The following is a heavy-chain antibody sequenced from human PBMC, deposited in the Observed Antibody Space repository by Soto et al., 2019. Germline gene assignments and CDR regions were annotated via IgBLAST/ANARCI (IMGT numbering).Heavy chain of an antibody. CDR2: IYYSGST. CDR3: ASLYSGYEVTYAY. Sequence: PSETLSLTCTVSGGSISSGGYYWSWIRQHPGKGLEWIGYIYYSGSTYYNPSLKSRVTISVDTSKNQFSLKLSSVTAADTAVYYCASLYSGYEVTYAYWGQGTLVTVSS. CDR1: GGSISSGGYY. D-gene: IGHD5-12*01. J-gene: IGHJ4*02. V-gene: IGHV4-31*03.